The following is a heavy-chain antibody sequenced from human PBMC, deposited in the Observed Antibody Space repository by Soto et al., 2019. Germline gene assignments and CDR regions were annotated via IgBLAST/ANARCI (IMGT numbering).Heavy chain of an antibody. Sequence: KPSETLSLTCAVSGYSISSGYYWGWIRQPPGKGLEWLGTTYYGASSYYNPSFRSRITILLDASTNQLSLKLSSVTAADTAVYFCVRVAGSASWYETDSWGQGILVTVSS. CDR3: VRVAGSASWYETDS. CDR1: GYSISSGYY. J-gene: IGHJ4*02. V-gene: IGHV4-38-2*01. D-gene: IGHD6-13*01. CDR2: TYYGASS.